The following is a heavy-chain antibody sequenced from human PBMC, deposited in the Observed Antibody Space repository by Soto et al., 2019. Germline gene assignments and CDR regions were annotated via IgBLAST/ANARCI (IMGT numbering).Heavy chain of an antibody. CDR2: IIPIFGTA. Sequence: QVQLVQSGAEVKKPGSSVKVSCKASGGTFSSYAISWVRQAPGQGLEWMGGIIPIFGTANYAQKFQGRVTITADKSTSTAYMELSSLRSEETAVYYCARVPRSYSSSWYEYYYYGMDVWGQGTTVTVS. D-gene: IGHD6-13*01. J-gene: IGHJ6*02. CDR1: GGTFSSYA. CDR3: ARVPRSYSSSWYEYYYYGMDV. V-gene: IGHV1-69*06.